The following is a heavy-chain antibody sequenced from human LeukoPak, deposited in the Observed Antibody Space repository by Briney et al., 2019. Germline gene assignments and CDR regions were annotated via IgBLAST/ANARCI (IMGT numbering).Heavy chain of an antibody. CDR1: GFTFSSYW. CDR3: ARIRGIAAAGDY. D-gene: IGHD6-13*01. CDR2: IKQDGSEK. J-gene: IGHJ4*02. Sequence: GGSLRLSCTASGFTFSSYWMSSVRQPPGKGLEWVANIKQDGSEKYYVDSVKGRFTISRDNAKNSLYLQMNSLTAEDTAVYYCARIRGIAAAGDYWGQGTLVTVSS. V-gene: IGHV3-7*04.